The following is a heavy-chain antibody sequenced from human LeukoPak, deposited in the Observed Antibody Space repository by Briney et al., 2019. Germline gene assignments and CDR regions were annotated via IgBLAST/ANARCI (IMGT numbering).Heavy chain of an antibody. CDR1: GGSFSGYY. CDR2: IYYSGST. D-gene: IGHD5-18*01. CDR3: ARGVIQLSTDAFDI. V-gene: IGHV4-59*01. Sequence: PSETLSLTCAVYGGSFSGYYWSWIRQPPGKGLEWIGYIYYSGSTNYNPSLKSRVTISVDTSKNQFSLKLSSVTAADTAVYYCARGVIQLSTDAFDIWGQGTMVTVSS. J-gene: IGHJ3*02.